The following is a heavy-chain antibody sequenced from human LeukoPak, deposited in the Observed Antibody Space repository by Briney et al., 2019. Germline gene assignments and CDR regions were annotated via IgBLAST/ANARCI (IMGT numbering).Heavy chain of an antibody. V-gene: IGHV4-38-2*01. D-gene: IGHD3-22*01. J-gene: IGHJ4*02. CDR2: MYHSGST. Sequence: SETLSLTCAVSGYSISSGSYWGWIRQPPGKGLEGIGNMYHSGSTYSNPSLKSRVTISVDTSKNQFSLRLRSVTAADTAEYYCARLRVIDSSGFYYVDYWGQGTLVTVSS. CDR1: GYSISSGSY. CDR3: ARLRVIDSSGFYYVDY.